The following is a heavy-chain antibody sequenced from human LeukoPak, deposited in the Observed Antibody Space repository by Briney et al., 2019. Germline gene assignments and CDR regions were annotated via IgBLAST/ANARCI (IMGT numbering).Heavy chain of an antibody. CDR1: GGSISSGSYY. J-gene: IGHJ5*02. V-gene: IGHV4-61*02. CDR3: AREGWELLRYNWFDP. D-gene: IGHD1-26*01. CDR2: IYTSGST. Sequence: SETLSLTCTVSGGSISSGSYYWSWIWQPAGKGLEWIGRIYTSGSTNYNPSLKSRVTISVDTSKNQFSLKLSSVTAADTAVYYCAREGWELLRYNWFDPWGQGTVVTVSS.